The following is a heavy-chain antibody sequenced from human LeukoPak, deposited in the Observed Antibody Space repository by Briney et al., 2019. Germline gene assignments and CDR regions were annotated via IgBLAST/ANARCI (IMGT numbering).Heavy chain of an antibody. D-gene: IGHD2/OR15-2a*01. J-gene: IGHJ4*02. V-gene: IGHV3-30*04. Sequence: PGGSLRLSCAASGFRFRTYTMHWLRQAPGRGLEWVALITNDGSSEFYADSVKGRFTISRDRSKDTLYLQMNSLRLEDTAVYYCAKVGETPYLTNYFDSWGQGTLVTVSS. CDR1: GFRFRTYT. CDR2: ITNDGSSE. CDR3: AKVGETPYLTNYFDS.